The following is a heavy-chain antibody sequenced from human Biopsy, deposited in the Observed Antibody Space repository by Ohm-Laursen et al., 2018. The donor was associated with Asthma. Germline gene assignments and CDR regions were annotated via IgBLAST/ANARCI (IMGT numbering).Heavy chain of an antibody. CDR3: ARKAGSCISRTCYSLDF. J-gene: IGHJ4*02. Sequence: SVKVSCKSLGGTFNTYVIGWVRQAPGQGLEWMGGINSVFGTTTYPQKFRYRVTITADDSTSTVYMELSSLRSEDTAVYYCARKAGSCISRTCYSLDFWGQGTLVTVSS. CDR2: INSVFGTT. D-gene: IGHD2-2*01. V-gene: IGHV1-69*13. CDR1: GGTFNTYV.